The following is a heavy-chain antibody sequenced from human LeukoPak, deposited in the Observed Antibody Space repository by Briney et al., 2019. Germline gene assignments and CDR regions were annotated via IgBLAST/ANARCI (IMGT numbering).Heavy chain of an antibody. CDR1: GFTFSNYW. V-gene: IGHV3-7*01. Sequence: GGSLRLSCEGSGFTFSNYWMGWVRQAPGKGLQWVANIKTDGSEKYYVDSVKGRFTISRDDAKNSLYPQMNSLRAEDTAVYYCATYSSLNRREFQYWGQGTLLTVSS. CDR3: ATYSSLNRREFQY. D-gene: IGHD3-22*01. CDR2: IKTDGSEK. J-gene: IGHJ1*01.